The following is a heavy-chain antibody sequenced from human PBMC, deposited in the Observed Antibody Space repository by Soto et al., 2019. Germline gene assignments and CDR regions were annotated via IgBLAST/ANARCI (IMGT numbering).Heavy chain of an antibody. J-gene: IGHJ4*02. D-gene: IGHD3-10*01. Sequence: QVQLQESGPGLVKPSQTLSLTCTVSGGSISSGDYYWSWIRQPPGTGLEWIGYIYYIGSTYYNPSLKSRVTLLIDTPSNQFSLRLSSLTAADTAVYYCATFGVIGEPFDYWGQGTLVTVSS. CDR3: ATFGVIGEPFDY. V-gene: IGHV4-30-4*01. CDR1: GGSISSGDYY. CDR2: IYYIGST.